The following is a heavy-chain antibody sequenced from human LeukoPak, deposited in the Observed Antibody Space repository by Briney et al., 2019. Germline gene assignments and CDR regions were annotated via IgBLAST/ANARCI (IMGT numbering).Heavy chain of an antibody. CDR2: ISYDGSNK. J-gene: IGHJ5*02. CDR1: GFTFSSYA. Sequence: GGSLRLSCAASGFTFSSYAMHWVRQAPGKGLEWVAVISYDGSNKYYADSVKGRFTISRDNSKNTLYLQMNSLRAEDAAVYYCARAHSSSWYQGWFDPWGQGTLVTVSS. CDR3: ARAHSSSWYQGWFDP. D-gene: IGHD6-13*01. V-gene: IGHV3-30-3*01.